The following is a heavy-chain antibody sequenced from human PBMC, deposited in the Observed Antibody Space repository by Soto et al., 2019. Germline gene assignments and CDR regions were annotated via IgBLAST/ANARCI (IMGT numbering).Heavy chain of an antibody. CDR2: MNPNSGNT. D-gene: IGHD6-13*01. Sequence: ASVKVSCKASGYTFTSYDINWVRQATGQGXEWMGWMNPNSGNTGYAQKFQGRVTMTRNTSISTAYMELSSLRSEDTAVYYCARGFSSSWYIGKDYYRMDVWGQGTTVTVSS. CDR3: ARGFSSSWYIGKDYYRMDV. V-gene: IGHV1-8*01. CDR1: GYTFTSYD. J-gene: IGHJ6*02.